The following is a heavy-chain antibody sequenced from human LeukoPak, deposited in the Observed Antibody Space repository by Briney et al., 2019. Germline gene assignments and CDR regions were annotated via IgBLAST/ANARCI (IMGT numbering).Heavy chain of an antibody. J-gene: IGHJ4*02. Sequence: PGGSLRLSCAASGFTLSSYWMSWVRQAPGKGLEWVANIKQDGSEKYYVDCVKGRFTISRDNNKNSLYLQMNSLRDEDTAVYYCARELWYYYGSGSFDYWGQGTLVTVSS. CDR2: IKQDGSEK. CDR3: ARELWYYYGSGSFDY. V-gene: IGHV3-7*03. D-gene: IGHD3-10*01. CDR1: GFTLSSYW.